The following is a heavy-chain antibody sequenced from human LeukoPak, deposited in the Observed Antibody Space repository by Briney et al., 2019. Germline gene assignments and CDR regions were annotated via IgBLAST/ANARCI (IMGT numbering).Heavy chain of an antibody. D-gene: IGHD3-3*01. CDR2: IKEDGSAK. V-gene: IGHV3-7*05. J-gene: IGHJ3*02. CDR3: ARWRPIDAFDI. CDR1: ELTFSSSW. Sequence: GGSLRLSCAASELTFSSSWMSWVRQAPGKRLEWVANIKEDGSAKYFLDSVKGRFTISRDNAKNTLYLQVNSLRPEDTAMYYCARWRPIDAFDIWGQGTMVIVSS.